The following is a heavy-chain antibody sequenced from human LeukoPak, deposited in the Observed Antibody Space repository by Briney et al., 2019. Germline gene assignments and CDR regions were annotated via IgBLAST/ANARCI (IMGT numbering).Heavy chain of an antibody. CDR2: MNPNSGNT. V-gene: IGHV1-8*01. CDR3: ARVEIAVAAPFDY. Sequence: SVKVSCKASGYTFTSYDINWVRQATGQGLEWMGWMNPNSGNTGYAQKFQGRVTMTRNTSISTAYMELISLRSEDTAVYYCARVEIAVAAPFDYWGQGTLVTVSS. J-gene: IGHJ4*02. D-gene: IGHD6-19*01. CDR1: GYTFTSYD.